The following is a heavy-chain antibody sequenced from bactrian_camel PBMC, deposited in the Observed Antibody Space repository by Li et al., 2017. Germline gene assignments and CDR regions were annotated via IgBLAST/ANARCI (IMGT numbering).Heavy chain of an antibody. CDR1: GRIDSTNC. Sequence: VQLVESGGGSVQAGESLRLSCVASGRIDSTNCMGWFRQVPGKEREPVAGRYTGVGSTYYADAVQGRFTISLDNTKKTMYLQMNNLKAEDTAIYYCAVDRPVNWYTDGDCVKKEYNYWGQGTQVTVS. D-gene: IGHD2*01. J-gene: IGHJ4*01. V-gene: IGHV3S54*01. CDR3: AVDRPVNWYTDGDCVKKEYNY. CDR2: RYTGVGST.